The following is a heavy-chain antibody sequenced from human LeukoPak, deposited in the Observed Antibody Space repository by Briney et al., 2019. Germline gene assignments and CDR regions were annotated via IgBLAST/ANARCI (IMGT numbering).Heavy chain of an antibody. D-gene: IGHD6-13*01. CDR2: IYSSGST. CDR1: DDSISSGSYY. J-gene: IGHJ6*03. CDR3: ARGRVSASTWYSTYYYYFYMDV. V-gene: IGHV4-61*02. Sequence: SETLSLTCTVSDDSISSGSYYWRWIRQPAGKGLEWIGRIYSSGSTNYNPSLKSLVTISVDTFKKQFSLKLISVTATDTAVYFCARGRVSASTWYSTYYYYFYMDVWGKGTTVTVSS.